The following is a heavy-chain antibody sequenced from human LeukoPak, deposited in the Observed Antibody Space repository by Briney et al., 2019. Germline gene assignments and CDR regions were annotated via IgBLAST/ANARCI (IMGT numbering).Heavy chain of an antibody. D-gene: IGHD2-8*01. CDR2: VYHSGNT. CDR3: ARVTSRLGVCDY. J-gene: IGHJ4*02. V-gene: IGHV4-38-2*02. CDR1: SYSISSGYY. Sequence: PSETLSLTCTVSSYSISSGYYWGWIRQPPGKGPEWIGNVYHSGNTYYKPFLKSRVTISVDTSKNQFSLKLSSVTAADTAVYYCARVTSRLGVCDYWGQGTLVTVSS.